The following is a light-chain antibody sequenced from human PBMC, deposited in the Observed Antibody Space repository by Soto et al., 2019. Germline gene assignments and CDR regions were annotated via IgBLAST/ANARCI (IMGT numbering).Light chain of an antibody. V-gene: IGKV3-20*01. CDR1: QSVSSSA. CDR3: QQYGSSGT. CDR2: GAS. J-gene: IGKJ1*01. Sequence: EIVLTQSPCTLSLSPGERATLSCRASQSVSSSALAWYQQKPGQAPRRLIYGASSRATGNPDRFSGSGSGTDFNLTISRLEPEDFAVYYCQQYGSSGTFGQGTKVDSK.